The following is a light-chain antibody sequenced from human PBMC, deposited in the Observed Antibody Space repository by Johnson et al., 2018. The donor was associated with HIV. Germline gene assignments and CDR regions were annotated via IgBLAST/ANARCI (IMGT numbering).Light chain of an antibody. J-gene: IGLJ1*01. CDR1: SSNIGNNY. CDR3: GTWDSSLSAYV. CDR2: DNN. Sequence: QSVLTQPPSVSAAPGQKVTISCSGSSSNIGNNYVSWYQQLPGTAPKLLIYDNNKRPSGIPDRFSGSKSGTSATLGITGLQTGDEAEYYCGTWDSSLSAYVFGTGTRVHVL. V-gene: IGLV1-51*01.